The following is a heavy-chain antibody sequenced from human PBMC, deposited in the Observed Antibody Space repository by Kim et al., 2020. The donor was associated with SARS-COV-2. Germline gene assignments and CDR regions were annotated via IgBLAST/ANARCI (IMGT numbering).Heavy chain of an antibody. CDR3: ARGVLMYYHRQSTLDY. D-gene: IGHD2-2*01. CDR1: GFPFSRYS. V-gene: IGHV3-21*01. CDR2: ISSSSSYI. Sequence: GGSLRLSCAASGFPFSRYSMNWVRQAPGKGLEWVSSISSSSSYIYYADSVKGRFTISRDNAKNSLYLQMNSLRAEDKAVDYCARGVLMYYHRQSTLDYWGQGTLVSVSS. J-gene: IGHJ4*02.